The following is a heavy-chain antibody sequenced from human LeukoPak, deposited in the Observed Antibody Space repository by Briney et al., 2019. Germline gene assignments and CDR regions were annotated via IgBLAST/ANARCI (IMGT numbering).Heavy chain of an antibody. V-gene: IGHV3-74*01. Sequence: PGGSLRLACAAYGFTFSSYWMHWVRQAPGKGLVWVSRINSDGSSTSYADSVKGRFTISRDNAKNTLYLQMNSLRAEDTAVYYCARAYCSSTSCSPGDYWGQGTLVTVSS. J-gene: IGHJ4*02. CDR3: ARAYCSSTSCSPGDY. CDR1: GFTFSSYW. D-gene: IGHD2-2*01. CDR2: INSDGSST.